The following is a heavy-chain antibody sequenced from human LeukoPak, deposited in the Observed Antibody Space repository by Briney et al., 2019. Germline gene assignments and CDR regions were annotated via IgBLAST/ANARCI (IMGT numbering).Heavy chain of an antibody. D-gene: IGHD1-26*01. CDR2: IYPSGDT. Sequence: PSETLSLTCTVSGGSLNNYYWNWIRQPPGGGLEWIGYIYPSGDTVYTPSLASRVTMSVDTSKNQFSLKVNSVTAADTAVYYCARGGIVGVVGGNYFDYWGQGALVTVSS. CDR3: ARGGIVGVVGGNYFDY. CDR1: GGSLNNYY. J-gene: IGHJ4*02. V-gene: IGHV4-59*01.